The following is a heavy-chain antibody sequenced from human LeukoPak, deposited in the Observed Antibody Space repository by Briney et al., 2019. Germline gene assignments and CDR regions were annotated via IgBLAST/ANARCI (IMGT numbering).Heavy chain of an antibody. Sequence: PSETLSLTCTVSGGSIGSVGYHWSWVRQPAGKTLEWIGRILDTERTNYNPSLKSRVAISPDRSKNQFSLELGSVTAADTAVYYCARESNNWGPDAFDIWGQGTVVSVSS. J-gene: IGHJ3*02. CDR2: ILDTERT. V-gene: IGHV4-61*02. CDR1: GGSIGSVGYH. D-gene: IGHD3-16*01. CDR3: ARESNNWGPDAFDI.